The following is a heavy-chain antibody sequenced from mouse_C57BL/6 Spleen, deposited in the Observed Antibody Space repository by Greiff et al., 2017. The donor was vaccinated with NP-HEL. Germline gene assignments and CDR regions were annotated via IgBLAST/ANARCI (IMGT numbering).Heavy chain of an antibody. Sequence: EVQGVESGPELVKPGDSVKISCKASGYSFTGYFMNWVMQSHGKSLEWIGRINPYNGDTFYNQKFKGKATLTVDKSSSTAHMELRSLTSEDSAVYYCARAGILRGYFDVWGTGTTVTVSS. V-gene: IGHV1-20*01. J-gene: IGHJ1*03. CDR3: ARAGILRGYFDV. CDR2: INPYNGDT. D-gene: IGHD1-1*01. CDR1: GYSFTGYF.